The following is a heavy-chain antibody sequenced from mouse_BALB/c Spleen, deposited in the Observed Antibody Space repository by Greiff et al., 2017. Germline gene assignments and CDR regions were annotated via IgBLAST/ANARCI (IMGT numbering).Heavy chain of an antibody. Sequence: VKLMESGAELVRPGVSVKISCKGSGYTFTDYAMHWVKQSHAKSLEWIGVISTYYGDASYNQKFKGKATMTVDKSSSTAYMELARLTSEDSAIYYCARTGTSAMDYWGQGTSVTVSS. D-gene: IGHD3-3*01. J-gene: IGHJ4*01. V-gene: IGHV1S137*01. CDR3: ARTGTSAMDY. CDR2: ISTYYGDA. CDR1: GYTFTDYA.